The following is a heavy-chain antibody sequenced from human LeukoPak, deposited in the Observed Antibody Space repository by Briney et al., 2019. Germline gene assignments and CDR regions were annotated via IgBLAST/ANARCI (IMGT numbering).Heavy chain of an antibody. CDR1: GGSISSYY. CDR2: IYYSGST. Sequence: PSETLSLTCTVSGGSISSYYWSWIRQPPGKGLEWIGYIYYSGSTNYNPSLKSRVTISVDTSKNQFSLKLSSVTAADTAVYYCAMTASRYYGMDVWGQGTTVTVSS. V-gene: IGHV4-59*08. J-gene: IGHJ6*02. CDR3: AMTASRYYGMDV. D-gene: IGHD1-20*01.